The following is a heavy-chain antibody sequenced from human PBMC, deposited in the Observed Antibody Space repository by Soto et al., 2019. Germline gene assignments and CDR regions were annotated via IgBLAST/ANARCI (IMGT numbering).Heavy chain of an antibody. CDR1: GFTFSNAW. V-gene: IGHV3-15*01. D-gene: IGHD2-2*02. CDR2: IKSKTDGGTT. J-gene: IGHJ6*02. Sequence: PGGSLILSCAASGFTFSNAWMSWVRQAPGKGLEWVGRIKSKTDGGTTDYAAPVKGRFTISRDDSKNTLYLQMNSLKTEDTAVYYCTTSPAAIPHYYYGMDVWGQGTTVTVSS. CDR3: TTSPAAIPHYYYGMDV.